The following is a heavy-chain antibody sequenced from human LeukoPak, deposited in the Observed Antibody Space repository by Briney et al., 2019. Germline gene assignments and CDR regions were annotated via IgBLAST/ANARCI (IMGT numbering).Heavy chain of an antibody. Sequence: GGSLRLSCAASGFTFDDYAMHWVRQAPGKGLEWVSGISWNSGSIVYADSVKGRFTISRDNDKNSLYLQMNSVRAEDMALYYCAKGSSSPLGVDFDYWGQGTLVTVSS. CDR3: AKGSSSPLGVDFDY. J-gene: IGHJ4*02. CDR1: GFTFDDYA. V-gene: IGHV3-9*03. D-gene: IGHD6-6*01. CDR2: ISWNSGSI.